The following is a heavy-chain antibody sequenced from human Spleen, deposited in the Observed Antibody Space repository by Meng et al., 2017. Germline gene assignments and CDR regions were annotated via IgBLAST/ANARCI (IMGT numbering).Heavy chain of an antibody. D-gene: IGHD3-16*01. CDR1: GGSISTSGYY. J-gene: IGHJ4*02. V-gene: IGHV4-39*01. Sequence: QPQLQESGPGLVKPSEALSLTCSVSGGSISTSGYYWGWIRQPPGKGLEWIGSIGHSGITYYTPSLKSRVTVSIDTSKSQFSLKLTSVTAADTAVYYCARQEGAFDYWGQGTLVTVSS. CDR3: ARQEGAFDY. CDR2: IGHSGIT.